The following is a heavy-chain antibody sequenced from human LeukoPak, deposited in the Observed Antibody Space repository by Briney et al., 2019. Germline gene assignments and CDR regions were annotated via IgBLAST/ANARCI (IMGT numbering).Heavy chain of an antibody. CDR1: GGTFSSYA. D-gene: IGHD6-13*01. J-gene: IGHJ5*02. V-gene: IGHV1-69*13. CDR2: IIPIFGTA. CDR3: ARSDLYSSSRRWDWFGP. Sequence: SVKVSCKASGGTFSSYAISWVRQAPGQGLEWMGGIIPIFGTANYAQKFQGRVTITADESTSTAYMELSSLRSEDTAVYYCARSDLYSSSRRWDWFGPWGQGTLVTVSS.